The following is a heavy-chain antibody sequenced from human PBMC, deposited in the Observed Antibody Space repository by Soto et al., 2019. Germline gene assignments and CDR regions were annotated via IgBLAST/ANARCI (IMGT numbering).Heavy chain of an antibody. CDR3: AKDRGYYDSSGYYLEYYFDY. CDR2: ISGSGGST. Sequence: GGSLRLSCAASGFTFSSYAMSWVRQAPGKGLEWVSAISGSGGSTYYADSVKGRFTISRDNSKNTLYLQMNSLRAEDTAVYYCAKDRGYYDSSGYYLEYYFDYWGQGTLVTVSS. J-gene: IGHJ4*02. CDR1: GFTFSSYA. V-gene: IGHV3-23*01. D-gene: IGHD3-22*01.